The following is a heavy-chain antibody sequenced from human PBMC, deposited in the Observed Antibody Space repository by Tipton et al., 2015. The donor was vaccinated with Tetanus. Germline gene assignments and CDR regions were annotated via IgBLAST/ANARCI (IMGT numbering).Heavy chain of an antibody. V-gene: IGHV4-39*07. Sequence: TLSLTCTVPGGSISSPSYYWGWIRQPPGKGLEWIGSVYYTELTSYTPSLESRVKISVDTSKNHFSLTLTSVTAADTAVYYCARGLPREPFYFDYWGQGKQVSVSS. D-gene: IGHD1-26*01. CDR1: GGSISSPSYY. J-gene: IGHJ4*02. CDR2: VYYTELT. CDR3: ARGLPREPFYFDY.